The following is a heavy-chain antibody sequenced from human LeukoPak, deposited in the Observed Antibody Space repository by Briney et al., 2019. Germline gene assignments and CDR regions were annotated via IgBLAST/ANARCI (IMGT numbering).Heavy chain of an antibody. CDR3: ARLADCSSSSCRSFDY. CDR1: GYPFTGYY. J-gene: IGHJ4*02. CDR2: INPNSGFT. Sequence: ASVKVSCKASGYPFTGYYLHWVRQAPGQGLEWMGWINPNSGFTNYAQKFQGRVTMTRDTSISTAYMELSRLRSDDAAVYYCARLADCSSSSCRSFDYWGQGTLVTVSS. V-gene: IGHV1-2*02. D-gene: IGHD2-2*01.